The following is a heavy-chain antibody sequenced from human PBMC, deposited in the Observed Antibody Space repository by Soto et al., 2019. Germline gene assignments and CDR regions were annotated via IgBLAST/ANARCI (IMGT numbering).Heavy chain of an antibody. J-gene: IGHJ6*02. D-gene: IGHD3-22*01. CDR2: ITGSGGGT. Sequence: GGSLRLSCAASGFTFSSYALSWVRQAPGKGLEWVSAITGSGGGTNYADSVKGRFTISRDNSKNTLYLQMNSLRAEDTAVYYCAKVGVGVIQYHHGLDVWGQGTTVTVSS. CDR1: GFTFSSYA. V-gene: IGHV3-23*01. CDR3: AKVGVGVIQYHHGLDV.